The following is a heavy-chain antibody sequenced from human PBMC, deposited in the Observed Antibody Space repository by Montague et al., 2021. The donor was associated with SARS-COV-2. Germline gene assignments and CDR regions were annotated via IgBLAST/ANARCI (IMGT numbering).Heavy chain of an antibody. Sequence: SETLSLTCTVSGGSISTHFWSWIRQPAGKGLEWIGCIYASGSTHYNPSLRSRLTMSVDTSKNQFSLKLTSVTAAATAVYYCARGYYGDYGTWKDSYGIDVWGQGTKVTVSS. CDR1: GGSISTHF. J-gene: IGHJ6*02. CDR2: IYASGST. V-gene: IGHV4-4*07. D-gene: IGHD4-17*01. CDR3: ARGYYGDYGTWKDSYGIDV.